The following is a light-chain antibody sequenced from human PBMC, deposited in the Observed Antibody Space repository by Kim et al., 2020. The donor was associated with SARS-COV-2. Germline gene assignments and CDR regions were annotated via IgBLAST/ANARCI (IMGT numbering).Light chain of an antibody. J-gene: IGKJ1*01. Sequence: DTINCKSSQSVLYSSNNKNYLAWYQQKPGQPPKLLIYCASTRESGVPDRFSGSRSGTAFTLTISSLQAEDVAVYYCQQNYSTPRTFGKGTKVESK. CDR2: CAS. V-gene: IGKV4-1*01. CDR1: QSVLYSSNNKNY. CDR3: QQNYSTPRT.